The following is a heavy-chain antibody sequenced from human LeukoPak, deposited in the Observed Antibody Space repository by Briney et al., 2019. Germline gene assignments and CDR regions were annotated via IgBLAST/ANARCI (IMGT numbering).Heavy chain of an antibody. CDR1: GFTFSSYS. J-gene: IGHJ4*02. CDR2: ISSSSSYI. D-gene: IGHD3-22*01. V-gene: IGHV3-21*01. CDR3: ARVLDGYYDSSGYYFDY. Sequence: PGGSLRLSCAASGFTFSSYSMNWVRQAPGKGLEWVSSISSSSSYIYYADSVKGRFTISRDNAKNSLYLQMNSLRAEDTAVYYCARVLDGYYDSSGYYFDYWGQGTLVTVSS.